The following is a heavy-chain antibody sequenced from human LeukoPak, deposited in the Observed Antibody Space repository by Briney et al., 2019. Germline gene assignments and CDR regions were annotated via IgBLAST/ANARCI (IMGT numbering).Heavy chain of an antibody. J-gene: IGHJ6*03. CDR2: IYYSGSN. CDR3: AGENRYCSSISCSYYYYMDV. V-gene: IGHV4-59*01. Sequence: SETLSLTSTASGGSISSYYWSWIRQPPGKGLEWIGYIYYSGSNNYNPSLKSRVTISVDTSRNQFSLKLSSVTGADTAVYYCAGENRYCSSISCSYYYYMDVWGKGTTVTVSS. CDR1: GGSISSYY. D-gene: IGHD2-2*01.